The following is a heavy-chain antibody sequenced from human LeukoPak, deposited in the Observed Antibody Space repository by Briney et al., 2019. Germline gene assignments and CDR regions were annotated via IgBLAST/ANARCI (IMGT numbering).Heavy chain of an antibody. CDR3: ARGYGDFRVEGRYFHS. CDR1: DGSITNYD. V-gene: IGHV4-59*01. CDR2: VHYSGTA. Sequence: SETLSLTCTVSDGSITNYDWSWVRQPPGKGLEFIGHVHYSGTADYNPSLKSRVTISIDTSKKHFFLKLKSVTAADTAVYYCARGYGDFRVEGRYFHSWGQGALVTVSS. D-gene: IGHD4-17*01. J-gene: IGHJ4*02.